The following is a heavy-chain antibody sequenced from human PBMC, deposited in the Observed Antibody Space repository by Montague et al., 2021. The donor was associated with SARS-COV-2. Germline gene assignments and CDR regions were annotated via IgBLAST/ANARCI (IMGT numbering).Heavy chain of an antibody. CDR1: SASITSSSYY. Sequence: SETLSLTCTVSSASITSSSYYWGWIRQPPGKGPEWIGTIFYTGSTYYNPSLKSRVTMSVDTSRNQFSLKLSSVTAADTAVYYCARRNYYGSGSYYNSGFDPWGQGTLVTVSS. V-gene: IGHV4-39*01. D-gene: IGHD3-10*01. J-gene: IGHJ5*02. CDR3: ARRNYYGSGSYYNSGFDP. CDR2: IFYTGST.